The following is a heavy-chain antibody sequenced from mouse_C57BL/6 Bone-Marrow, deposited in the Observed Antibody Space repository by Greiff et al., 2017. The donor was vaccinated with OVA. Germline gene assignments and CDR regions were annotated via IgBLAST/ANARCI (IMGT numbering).Heavy chain of an antibody. CDR2: ISRGSSTI. J-gene: IGHJ2*01. CDR1: GFTFSDYG. CDR3: ARSDYDYFDY. D-gene: IGHD2-4*01. Sequence: EVKLVESGGGLVKPGGSLKLSCAASGFTFSDYGMHWVRQAPEKGLEWVAYISRGSSTIYYADTVKGRFTISRDNAKDTLFLQMTSLRSEDTAMYYCARSDYDYFDYWGQGTTLTVSS. V-gene: IGHV5-17*01.